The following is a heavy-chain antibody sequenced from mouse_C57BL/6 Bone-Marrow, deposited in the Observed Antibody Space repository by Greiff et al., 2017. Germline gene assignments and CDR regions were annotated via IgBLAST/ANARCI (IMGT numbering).Heavy chain of an antibody. D-gene: IGHD1-1*01. CDR1: GFNIKDDY. J-gene: IGHJ1*03. V-gene: IGHV14-4*01. Sequence: EVQLLQSGAELVRPGASVKLSCTASGFNIKDDYMSWVKQRPEQGLEWIGWIDPENGDIEYASKFQGKATITADTSSNTAYLQLSSLTSEDTAVYYCTPHYYGSSYGDWYFDVWGTGTTVTVSS. CDR2: IDPENGDI. CDR3: TPHYYGSSYGDWYFDV.